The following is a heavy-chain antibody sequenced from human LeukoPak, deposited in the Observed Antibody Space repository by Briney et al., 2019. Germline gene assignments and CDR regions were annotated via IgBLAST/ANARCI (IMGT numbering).Heavy chain of an antibody. CDR1: GFTFSSYW. CDR2: INSDGSST. Sequence: GGSLRLSCAASGFTFSSYWMHCVRQVPGKGLVWVSRINSDGSSTSYADSVKGRFTISRDNAKNTLYLQLISLRVEDTAVYYCARERDRSGYYLGDFDSWGQGTLVTVSS. V-gene: IGHV3-74*01. J-gene: IGHJ4*02. D-gene: IGHD3-22*01. CDR3: ARERDRSGYYLGDFDS.